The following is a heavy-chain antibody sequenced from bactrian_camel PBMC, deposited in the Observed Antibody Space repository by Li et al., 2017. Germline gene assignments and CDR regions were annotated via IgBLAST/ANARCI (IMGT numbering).Heavy chain of an antibody. Sequence: HVQLVESGGGSVQAGGSLRLSCAASGNTGRIYCMGWFRQAPGKEREGVARISSDGRIAYANPVKGRFTISRDSANTVYLQMSDLKSEDTALYYCATDLQADDGVAFHYWGQGTQVTVS. CDR1: GNTGRIYC. V-gene: IGHV3S53*01. CDR3: ATDLQADDGVAFHY. J-gene: IGHJ4*01. D-gene: IGHD5*01. CDR2: ISSDGRI.